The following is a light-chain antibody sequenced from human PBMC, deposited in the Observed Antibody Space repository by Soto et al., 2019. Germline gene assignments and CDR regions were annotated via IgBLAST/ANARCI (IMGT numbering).Light chain of an antibody. CDR1: QSINSW. CDR3: QPYNTFART. Sequence: DFQMTQSPSTLSASVGDRVTITCRASQSINSWLAWYQQKPGRAPKLLIYKASTLESGVPSRFSGSGSGTEFTLTISSLQPDDFATYYCQPYNTFARTFGQGTKVEIK. CDR2: KAS. V-gene: IGKV1-5*03. J-gene: IGKJ1*01.